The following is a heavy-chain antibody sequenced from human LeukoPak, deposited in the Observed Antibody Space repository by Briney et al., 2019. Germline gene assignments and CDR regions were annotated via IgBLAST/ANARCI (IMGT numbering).Heavy chain of an antibody. CDR3: ARVRYQLLFYYYYMDV. Sequence: SETLSLTCAVYGGSFSGYYWSWIRQPPRKGLEWIGEVNHSGSTNYNPSLKSRVTISVDTSKNQFSLKLSSVTAADTAVYYCARVRYQLLFYYYYMDVWGKGTTVTVSS. CDR1: GGSFSGYY. CDR2: VNHSGST. D-gene: IGHD2-2*01. J-gene: IGHJ6*03. V-gene: IGHV4-34*01.